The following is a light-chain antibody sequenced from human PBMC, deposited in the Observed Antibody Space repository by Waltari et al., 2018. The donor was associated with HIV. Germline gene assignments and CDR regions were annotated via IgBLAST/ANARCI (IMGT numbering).Light chain of an antibody. J-gene: IGLJ3*02. Sequence: QPVLTQPPSVSGAPGLGVTVSCTGSGSNIGAGYDVHWYQQLPGTAPKLLIYGNINRPSGVPDRFSASKSGTSASLAITGLQPEDEADYYCQSYDRSLSAWVFVGGTKLTGL. CDR2: GNI. CDR1: GSNIGAGYD. CDR3: QSYDRSLSAWV. V-gene: IGLV1-40*01.